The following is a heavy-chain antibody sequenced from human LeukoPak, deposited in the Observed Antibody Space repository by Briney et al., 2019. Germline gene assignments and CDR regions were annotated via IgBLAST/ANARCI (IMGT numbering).Heavy chain of an antibody. Sequence: GGSLRLSCTASGFTFGDYAMSWVRQAPGKGLEWVGFIRSKAYGGTTEYAASVKGRFTISRDDSKSIAYLQMNSLKTEDTAVHYCTRNLGDYYDSSGYYSVYFDYWGQGTLVTVSS. CDR3: TRNLGDYYDSSGYYSVYFDY. CDR1: GFTFGDYA. D-gene: IGHD3-22*01. J-gene: IGHJ4*02. CDR2: IRSKAYGGTT. V-gene: IGHV3-49*04.